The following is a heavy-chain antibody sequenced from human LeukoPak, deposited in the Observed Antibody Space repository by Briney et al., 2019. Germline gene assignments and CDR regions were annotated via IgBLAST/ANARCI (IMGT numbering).Heavy chain of an antibody. D-gene: IGHD3-16*02. Sequence: GASVKVSCKASGGTFSSYAISWVRQAPGQGLEWMGWINPNSGGTNYAQKFQGRVTMTRDTSISTAYMELSRLRSDDTAVYYCARDSSHDYVWGSYLYYCDYWGQGTLVTVSS. J-gene: IGHJ4*02. CDR3: ARDSSHDYVWGSYLYYCDY. CDR2: INPNSGGT. CDR1: GGTFSSYA. V-gene: IGHV1-2*02.